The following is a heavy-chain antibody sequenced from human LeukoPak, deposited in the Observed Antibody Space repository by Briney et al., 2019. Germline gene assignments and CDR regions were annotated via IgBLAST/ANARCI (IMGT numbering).Heavy chain of an antibody. D-gene: IGHD2-2*01. CDR3: AKVLLPAAMFPFDY. CDR2: IQYDGSTK. V-gene: IGHV3-30*02. CDR1: GLTFISYG. J-gene: IGHJ4*02. Sequence: GGSRRLSGAGSGLTFISYGIHWVRQAPAKGREWVAFIQYDGSTKYYADSVKGRFTSSRDNSKKTLYLQMNSLRAEDTAVYYCAKVLLPAAMFPFDYWGQGTLVTVSS.